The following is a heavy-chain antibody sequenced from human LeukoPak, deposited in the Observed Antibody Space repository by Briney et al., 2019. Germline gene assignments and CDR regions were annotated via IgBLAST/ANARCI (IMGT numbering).Heavy chain of an antibody. CDR2: INWNGGST. CDR3: AREAYCGGDCYSYDAFDI. CDR1: GFTFDDYG. J-gene: IGHJ3*02. D-gene: IGHD2-21*01. Sequence: PGGFLRLSCAASGFTFDDYGMSWVRHAPGKGLEWVSGINWNGGSTGYADSVKGRFTISRDNAKNSLYLQMNSLRAEDTALYYCAREAYCGGDCYSYDAFDIWGQGTMVTVSS. V-gene: IGHV3-20*04.